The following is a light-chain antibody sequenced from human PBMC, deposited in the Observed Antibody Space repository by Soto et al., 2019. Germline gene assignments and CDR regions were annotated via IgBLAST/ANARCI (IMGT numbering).Light chain of an antibody. CDR3: QQYHTYSRT. J-gene: IGKJ1*01. Sequence: DIQMTQSPSTLSASVGDRVTVTCRASQSISSWLAWYQQKPGKAPKLLIYDASSLPSGVPSRFTGSGSGTEFTLTISSLQPDDFATYYCQQYHTYSRTFGQGTKVEIK. CDR1: QSISSW. V-gene: IGKV1-5*01. CDR2: DAS.